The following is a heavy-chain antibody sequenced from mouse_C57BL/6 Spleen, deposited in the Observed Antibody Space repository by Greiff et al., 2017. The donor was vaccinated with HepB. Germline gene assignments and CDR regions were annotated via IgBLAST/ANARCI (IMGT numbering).Heavy chain of an antibody. Sequence: EVKVVESGGGLVKPGGSLKLSCAASGFTFSDYGMHWVRQAPEKGLEWVAYISSGSSTIYYADTVKGRFTISRDNAKNTLFLQMTSLRSEDTAMYYCARRIYYDYGYFDVWGTGTTVTVSS. CDR2: ISSGSSTI. CDR3: ARRIYYDYGYFDV. V-gene: IGHV5-17*01. J-gene: IGHJ1*03. CDR1: GFTFSDYG. D-gene: IGHD2-4*01.